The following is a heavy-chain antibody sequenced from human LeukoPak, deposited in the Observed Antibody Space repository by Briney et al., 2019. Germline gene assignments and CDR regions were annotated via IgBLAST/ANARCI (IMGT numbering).Heavy chain of an antibody. V-gene: IGHV4-39*01. CDR1: GGSISSSGYY. J-gene: IGHJ4*02. CDR3: ARQLLWSYFFDD. Sequence: SETLSLTCTVSGGSISSSGYYWGWIRQPPGKGLEWIGGIYHSGSTYYNPSLTSRVTIPIDTSKNQFSLKLTSVTAADTAMYYCARQLLWSYFFDDWGQGTLLTVSS. D-gene: IGHD4-23*01. CDR2: IYHSGST.